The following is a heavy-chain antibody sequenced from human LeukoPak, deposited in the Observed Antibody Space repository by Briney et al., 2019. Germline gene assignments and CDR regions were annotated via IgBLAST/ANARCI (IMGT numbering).Heavy chain of an antibody. CDR3: ARDTRELHLLGY. D-gene: IGHD1-26*01. V-gene: IGHV1-69*13. CDR1: GGTFSSYA. CDR2: IIPIFGTA. Sequence: SVKVSCKASGGTFSSYAISWVRQAPGQGLEWMGGIIPIFGTANYAQKFQGRVTITADESTSTAYMELSNLRSEDTAVYYCARDTRELHLLGYWGQGTLVTVSS. J-gene: IGHJ4*02.